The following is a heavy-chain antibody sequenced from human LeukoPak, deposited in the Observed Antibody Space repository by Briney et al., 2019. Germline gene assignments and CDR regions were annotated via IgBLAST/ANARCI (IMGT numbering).Heavy chain of an antibody. J-gene: IGHJ3*02. Sequence: PGGSLRLSCAASGFTFSNYSVNWVRQAPGKGLEWVSSINGDGRNIYYADSVKGRFTISRDNAKNSLYLQMNSLRAEDTAVYYCARATWITIFGVVGPGAFDIWGQGTMVTVSS. V-gene: IGHV3-21*01. D-gene: IGHD3-3*01. CDR3: ARATWITIFGVVGPGAFDI. CDR1: GFTFSNYS. CDR2: INGDGRNI.